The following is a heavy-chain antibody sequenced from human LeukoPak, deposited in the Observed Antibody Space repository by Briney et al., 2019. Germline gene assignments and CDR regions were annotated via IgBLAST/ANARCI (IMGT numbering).Heavy chain of an antibody. V-gene: IGHV1-2*02. CDR2: INPNSGGT. D-gene: IGHD5-18*01. CDR1: GYTFTGYY. J-gene: IGHJ4*02. Sequence: ASVKVSCKASGYTFTGYYMHWVRQAPGQGLEWMGWINPNSGGTNYAQKFQGRVTMTRDTSISTAYMELSRLRSDDTAVYYCARGESWIQLWLTDYWGQGTLATVSS. CDR3: ARGESWIQLWLTDY.